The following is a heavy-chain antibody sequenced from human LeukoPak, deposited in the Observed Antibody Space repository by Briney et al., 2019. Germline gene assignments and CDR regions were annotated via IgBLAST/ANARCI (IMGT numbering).Heavy chain of an antibody. Sequence: GGSLRLSCAASGFTVSSNYMSWVRQAPGKGLEWVSVIYSGGSTYYADSVKGRYTISRDNSKNTLYLQMNSLRAEDTAVYYCARDPAPYYYDSSGYDAFDIWGQGTMVTVSS. D-gene: IGHD3-22*01. CDR1: GFTVSSNY. CDR2: IYSGGST. CDR3: ARDPAPYYYDSSGYDAFDI. J-gene: IGHJ3*02. V-gene: IGHV3-53*01.